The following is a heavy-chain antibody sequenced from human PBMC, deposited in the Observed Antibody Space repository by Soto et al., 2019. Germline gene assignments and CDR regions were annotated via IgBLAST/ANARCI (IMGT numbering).Heavy chain of an antibody. J-gene: IGHJ5*02. Sequence: QVQLQESGPGLVKPSETLSLTCTVSGGYISSYYWSWIRQPPGKGLEWIGYIYYSGSTNYNPSLKSRVTISVDTSKNQFSLKLSSVTAADTAVYYCARVVTSGNNWFDPWGQGTLVTVSS. D-gene: IGHD2-15*01. CDR1: GGYISSYY. CDR3: ARVVTSGNNWFDP. CDR2: IYYSGST. V-gene: IGHV4-59*08.